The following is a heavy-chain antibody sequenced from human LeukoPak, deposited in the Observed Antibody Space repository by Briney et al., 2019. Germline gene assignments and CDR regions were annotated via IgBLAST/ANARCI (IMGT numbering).Heavy chain of an antibody. V-gene: IGHV1-2*02. J-gene: IGHJ5*02. Sequence: ASVKVSCKASGYTFTGYYMHWVRQAPGQGLEWMGWINPNSGGTNYAQKFQGRVTMTRDTSISTAYMELSRLRSDDTAVYYCARGLYYYGSGSKSWLDPWGQGTLVTVSS. CDR1: GYTFTGYY. CDR3: ARGLYYYGSGSKSWLDP. D-gene: IGHD3-10*01. CDR2: INPNSGGT.